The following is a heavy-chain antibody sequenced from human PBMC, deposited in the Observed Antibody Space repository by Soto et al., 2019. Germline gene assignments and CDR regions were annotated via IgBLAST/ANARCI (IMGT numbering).Heavy chain of an antibody. CDR2: ISSGGGSI. Sequence: EVQLVESGGGLVQPGRSLRLSCAASGFTFDDYAMHWVRQAPGKGLEWVSVISSGGGSIYYGDSVKGRFTISRDNSKKTLYLQMISLRAEDTAVYYCGKVISGYVSADYWGQGTLVTVSS. CDR3: GKVISGYVSADY. CDR1: GFTFDDYA. V-gene: IGHV3-23*04. D-gene: IGHD3-22*01. J-gene: IGHJ4*02.